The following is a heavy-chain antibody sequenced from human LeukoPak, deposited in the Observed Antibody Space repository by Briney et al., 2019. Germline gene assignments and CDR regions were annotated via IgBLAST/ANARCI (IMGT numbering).Heavy chain of an antibody. J-gene: IGHJ4*02. CDR3: ARLVEYSSSSLDY. V-gene: IGHV4-39*01. D-gene: IGHD6-6*01. Sequence: SETLSLTCTVSGGSISGSSYYWGWIRQPPGKGLEWIGSIYYSGSTYYNPSLKSRVTISVDTSKNQFSLKLSSVTAADTAVYYCARLVEYSSSSLDYWGQGTLVTVSS. CDR2: IYYSGST. CDR1: GGSISGSSYY.